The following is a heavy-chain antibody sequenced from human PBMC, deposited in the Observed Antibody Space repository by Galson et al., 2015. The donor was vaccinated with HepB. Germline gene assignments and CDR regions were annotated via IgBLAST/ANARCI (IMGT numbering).Heavy chain of an antibody. CDR1: GYTFTSYG. CDR2: ISAYNGNT. Sequence: SVKVSCKASGYTFTSYGISWVRQAPGQGLEWMGWISAYNGNTNYAQKLQGRVTMTTDTSTSTAYMELRSLRSDDTAVYYCARAEYSYGNNWFDPWGQGTLVTVSS. D-gene: IGHD5-18*01. J-gene: IGHJ5*02. CDR3: ARAEYSYGNNWFDP. V-gene: IGHV1-18*01.